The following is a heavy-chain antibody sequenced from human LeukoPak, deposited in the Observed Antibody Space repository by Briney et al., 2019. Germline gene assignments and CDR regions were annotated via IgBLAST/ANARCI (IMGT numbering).Heavy chain of an antibody. J-gene: IGHJ3*02. V-gene: IGHV1-18*01. CDR2: ISPYNGNA. CDR1: GYSFTNYG. D-gene: IGHD6-19*01. CDR3: ARDMKQWLVDAFDI. Sequence: ASVKVSCKASGYSFTNYGISWVRQAPGQGLGWMGWISPYNGNANYAQNFQGRVTLTADTSTTTAYMDLTNLSSDDTAVYYCARDMKQWLVDAFDIWGQGTMVTVSS.